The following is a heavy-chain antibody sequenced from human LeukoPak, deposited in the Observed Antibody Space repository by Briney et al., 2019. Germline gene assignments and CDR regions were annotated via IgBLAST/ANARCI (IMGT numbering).Heavy chain of an antibody. CDR2: ITWNSGRI. V-gene: IGHV3-9*01. J-gene: IGHJ5*02. CDR3: AKDGKYSGLLGNWFDP. Sequence: GGSLRLSCAASGFTFDEFAMHWVRQAPGKGLEWVSGITWNSGRIGYADSVKGRFIISRDNAKNSLYLQMNSLRAEDTALYYCAKDGKYSGLLGNWFDPWGQGTLVTVSS. D-gene: IGHD5-12*01. CDR1: GFTFDEFA.